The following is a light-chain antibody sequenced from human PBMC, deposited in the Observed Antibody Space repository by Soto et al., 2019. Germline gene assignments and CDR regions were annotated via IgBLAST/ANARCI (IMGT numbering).Light chain of an antibody. CDR3: ATWDDSRNGYV. J-gene: IGLJ1*01. CDR1: SSNIGSNP. Sequence: QSVLTHPPSSSGTPGQRVTISASGSSSNIGSNPVSWYQQRPGTAPKLLIYDNDERPSGVPVRFSGSKSATSASLAISGLQSEDEGDYYCATWDDSRNGYVFGPGTKVTAL. V-gene: IGLV1-44*01. CDR2: DND.